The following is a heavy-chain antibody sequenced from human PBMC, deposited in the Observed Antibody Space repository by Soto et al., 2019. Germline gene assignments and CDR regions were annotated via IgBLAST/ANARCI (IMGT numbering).Heavy chain of an antibody. V-gene: IGHV3-30*04. Sequence: GGSLSLSCAASGFTFSSYAMHWVRQAPGKGLEWVAGISYDVSNKYYADSVKGRVTISRDNSKNTLYLQMNSLRAEDTAVYYCARDYVEHYFDYWGQGTLVTVSS. CDR3: ARDYVEHYFDY. CDR2: ISYDVSNK. D-gene: IGHD3-10*02. CDR1: GFTFSSYA. J-gene: IGHJ4*02.